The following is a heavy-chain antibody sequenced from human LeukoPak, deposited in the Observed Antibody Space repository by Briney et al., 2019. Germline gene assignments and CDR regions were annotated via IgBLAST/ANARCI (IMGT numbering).Heavy chain of an antibody. CDR3: ARELRTFDS. V-gene: IGHV3-7*01. CDR2: IKHNGDEL. J-gene: IGHJ4*02. Sequence: GGSLRLSCAASGFSLSRYWMSWVRQAPGKGLEWVANIKHNGDELNYVDSVEDRFTISRDNAKNSLYLHMTSLRAEDTAVYYCARELRTFDSWGQGTLVTVSS. D-gene: IGHD3-16*01. CDR1: GFSLSRYW.